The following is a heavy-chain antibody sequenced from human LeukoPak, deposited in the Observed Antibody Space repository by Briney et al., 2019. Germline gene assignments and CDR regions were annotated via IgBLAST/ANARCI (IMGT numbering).Heavy chain of an antibody. V-gene: IGHV3-23*01. J-gene: IGHJ4*02. CDR1: GFTFNSYA. CDR2: ISGSGGGT. CDR3: AKDLGRYRNNYFDY. D-gene: IGHD1-26*01. Sequence: HPGGSLRLSCAASGFTFNSYAMSWVRQAPEKGREWVATISGSGGGTYYADSVKGRFTISRDDSKNTLYLQMNSLRAEDTAVYYCAKDLGRYRNNYFDYWGQGTLVTVSS.